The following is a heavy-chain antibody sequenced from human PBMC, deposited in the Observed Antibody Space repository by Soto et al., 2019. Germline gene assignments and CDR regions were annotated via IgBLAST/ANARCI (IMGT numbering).Heavy chain of an antibody. CDR1: GYTFTSYY. D-gene: IGHD6-13*01. CDR2: INPSGGST. V-gene: IGHV1-46*01. J-gene: IGHJ4*02. Sequence: GASVKVSCKASGYTFTSYYMHWVRQAPGQGLEWMGIINPSGGSTSYAQKFQGRVTMTRDTSTSTVYMELSSLRSEDTAVYYCARDQAAYSSSWLRFDYWGQGTLVTVSS. CDR3: ARDQAAYSSSWLRFDY.